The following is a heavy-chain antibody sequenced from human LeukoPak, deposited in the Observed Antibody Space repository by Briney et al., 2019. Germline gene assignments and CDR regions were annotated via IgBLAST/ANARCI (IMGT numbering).Heavy chain of an antibody. Sequence: GGSLRLSCAVSGFTVSSSYMSWVRQAPGKGLEWVSLIHSGGTTDYADSVKDRFTISRDYSKNTVNLQINSLRAEDTAVYYCARERRYCSGDNCYSGLDYWGQGTLVTVSS. CDR2: IHSGGTT. D-gene: IGHD2-15*01. CDR3: ARERRYCSGDNCYSGLDY. J-gene: IGHJ4*02. CDR1: GFTVSSSY. V-gene: IGHV3-53*01.